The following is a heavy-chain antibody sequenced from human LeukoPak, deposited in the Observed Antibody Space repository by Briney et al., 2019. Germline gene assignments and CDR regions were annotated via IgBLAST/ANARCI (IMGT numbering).Heavy chain of an antibody. V-gene: IGHV1-69*05. CDR3: ASGSYLAFDI. D-gene: IGHD1-26*01. CDR1: GYTFTSYG. Sequence: EASVKVSCKASGYTFTSYGISWVRQAPGQGLEWMGGIIPIFGTTNYAQKFQGRVTITTDESTSTAYMELSSLRSEDTAVYYCASGSYLAFDIWGQGTMVTVSS. CDR2: IIPIFGTT. J-gene: IGHJ3*02.